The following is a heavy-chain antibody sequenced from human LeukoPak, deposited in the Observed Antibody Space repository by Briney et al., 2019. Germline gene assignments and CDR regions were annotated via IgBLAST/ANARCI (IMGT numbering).Heavy chain of an antibody. CDR3: ARSQLLGEG. D-gene: IGHD3-10*01. CDR2: IKQDGRLE. Sequence: GGALRLSCAASGFNFGSYWMTWVRQAAGKGLEWVGNIKQDGRLEFYVDSVKGRFPISRDNAKHSLYLEMNSLRVEDTAVYYCARSQLLGEGGGQGTLVIVSS. CDR1: GFNFGSYW. V-gene: IGHV3-7*05. J-gene: IGHJ4*02.